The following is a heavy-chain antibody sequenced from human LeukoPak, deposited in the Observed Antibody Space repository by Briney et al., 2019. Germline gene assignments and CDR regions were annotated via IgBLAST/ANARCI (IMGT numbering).Heavy chain of an antibody. J-gene: IGHJ4*02. V-gene: IGHV4-34*01. D-gene: IGHD3-16*01. CDR2: INHSGST. CDR3: ASFLTDY. CDR1: AGSFSGYY. Sequence: PSETLSLTCAVYAGSFSGYYWSWIRQPPGKGLEWIGEINHSGSTNYNPSLKCRVTISVDTSKNQFSLKLSSVTAADTAVYYCASFLTDYWGQGTLVTVSS.